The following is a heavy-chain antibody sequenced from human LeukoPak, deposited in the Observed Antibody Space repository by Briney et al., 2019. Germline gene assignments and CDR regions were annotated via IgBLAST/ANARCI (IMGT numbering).Heavy chain of an antibody. V-gene: IGHV4-34*01. CDR2: INHSGST. Sequence: SETLSLTCAVYGGSFSGYYWSWIRQPPGKGLEWIGEINHSGSTNYNPSLKSRVSISVDTSKNQFSLKLSSVTAADTAAYYCGAAAGMGVKWFDPWAQGTLVTVSS. J-gene: IGHJ5*02. D-gene: IGHD6-13*01. CDR1: GGSFSGYY. CDR3: GAAAGMGVKWFDP.